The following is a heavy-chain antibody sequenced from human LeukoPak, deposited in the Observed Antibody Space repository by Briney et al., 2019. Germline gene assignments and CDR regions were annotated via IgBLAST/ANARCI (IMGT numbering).Heavy chain of an antibody. Sequence: ASVKVSCKASGGTFSSYAISWVRQAPGQGLEWMGWINPNSGGTNYAQKFQGRVTMTRDTSISTAYMELSRLRSDDTAVYYCARARFLEWSKLDYWGQGTLVTVSS. CDR1: GGTFSSYA. CDR2: INPNSGGT. D-gene: IGHD3-3*01. V-gene: IGHV1-2*02. J-gene: IGHJ4*02. CDR3: ARARFLEWSKLDY.